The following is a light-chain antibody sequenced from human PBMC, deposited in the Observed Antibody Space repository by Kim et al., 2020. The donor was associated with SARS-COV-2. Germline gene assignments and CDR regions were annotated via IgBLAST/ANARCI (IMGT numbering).Light chain of an antibody. J-gene: IGKJ2*01. CDR3: QQYGSSPYT. V-gene: IGKV3-20*01. Sequence: LSPGERATLSCRGSQSVSSSYLAWYQQKPGQAPRRLIYGASSRATGIPDRFSGSGSGTDFTLTISRLEPEDFAVYYCQQYGSSPYTFGQGTKLEI. CDR2: GAS. CDR1: QSVSSSY.